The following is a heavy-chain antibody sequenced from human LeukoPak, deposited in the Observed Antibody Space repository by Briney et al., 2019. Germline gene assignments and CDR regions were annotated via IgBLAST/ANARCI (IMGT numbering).Heavy chain of an antibody. J-gene: IGHJ3*02. V-gene: IGHV3-15*01. CDR2: IKSKTDGGTT. CDR3: TTEYGDSSGFGGRDAFDI. CDR1: GFTFSNAW. D-gene: IGHD3-22*01. Sequence: GGSLRLSCAASGFTFSNAWMSWVRQAPGKGLEWVGRIKSKTDGGTTDYAAPVKGRFTISRDDSKNTLYLQMNSLKTEDTAVYYCTTEYGDSSGFGGRDAFDIWGQGTMVTVSS.